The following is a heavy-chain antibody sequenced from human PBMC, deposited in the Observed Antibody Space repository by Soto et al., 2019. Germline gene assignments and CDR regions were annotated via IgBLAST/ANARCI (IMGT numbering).Heavy chain of an antibody. CDR2: IYYSGYT. CDR1: GASISNYY. Sequence: SETLSLTCTVSGASISNYYWSWIRQPPGKGLEWIGYIYYSGYTNYNPSLKSRVTISLDTSKNQFSLRLSSVTAADTAVYYCARDKSSGWYWFDPWGQGTLVTVSS. V-gene: IGHV4-59*01. D-gene: IGHD6-19*01. J-gene: IGHJ5*02. CDR3: ARDKSSGWYWFDP.